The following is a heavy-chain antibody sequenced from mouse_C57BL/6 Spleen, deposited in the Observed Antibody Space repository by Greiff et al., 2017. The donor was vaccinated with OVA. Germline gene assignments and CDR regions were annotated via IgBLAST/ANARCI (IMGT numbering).Heavy chain of an antibody. J-gene: IGHJ4*01. D-gene: IGHD1-1*01. CDR1: GYTFTSYW. CDR3: ARGTTVVATSMDY. V-gene: IGHV1-59*01. CDR2: IDPSDSYT. Sequence: QVQLQQPGAELVRPGTSVKLSCKASGYTFTSYWMHWVKQRPGQGLEWIGVIDPSDSYTNYNQKFKGKATLTVDTSSSTAYMQLSSLTSEDSAVYYCARGTTVVATSMDYWGQGTSVTVSS.